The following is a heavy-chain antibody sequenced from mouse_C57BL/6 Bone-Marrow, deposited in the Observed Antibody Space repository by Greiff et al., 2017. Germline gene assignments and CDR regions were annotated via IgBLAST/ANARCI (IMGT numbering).Heavy chain of an antibody. CDR1: GYTFTNYW. J-gene: IGHJ4*01. CDR2: IYPGVGYT. Sequence: QVQLQQSGAELVRPGTSVKLSCKASGYTFTNYWIGWVKQRPGHGLEWIGDIYPGVGYTNYNEKFKGKATLTADTSSSTAYMQVSSLTSEDTAIYSCAKEGYDCGSYYAMDYWGQGTSVTVSA. CDR3: AKEGYDCGSYYAMDY. V-gene: IGHV1-63*02. D-gene: IGHD1-1*01.